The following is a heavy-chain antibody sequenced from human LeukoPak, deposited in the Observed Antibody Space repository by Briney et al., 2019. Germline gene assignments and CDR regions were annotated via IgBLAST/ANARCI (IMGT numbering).Heavy chain of an antibody. V-gene: IGHV3-23*01. CDR1: GFTFSSYA. CDR2: ISGSGGST. J-gene: IGHJ6*03. Sequence: GGSLRLSCAASGFTFSSYAMSWVRQAPGKGLEWGSAISGSGGSTYYADSGKGRFTISRDNSKNTLYLQMNSLRAEDTAVYYCAKWLARSPGYYYMDVWGKGTTVTISS. D-gene: IGHD5-12*01. CDR3: AKWLARSPGYYYMDV.